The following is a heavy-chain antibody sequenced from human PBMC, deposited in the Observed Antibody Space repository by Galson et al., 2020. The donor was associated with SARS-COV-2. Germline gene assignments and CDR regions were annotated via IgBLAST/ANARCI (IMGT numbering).Heavy chain of an antibody. D-gene: IGHD2-15*01. Sequence: GESLKISCQASGYRFTSYWIGWVRQMPGKGLEWMGIVFPGDSETRYSPSFQGQVTISADKSISTAYLQWSSLKASDTAIYYCARHTADCSDGRCCAGYCHGLDGWGEGTAVTVSA. CDR1: GYRFTSYW. CDR2: VFPGDSET. J-gene: IGHJ6*04. CDR3: ARHTADCSDGRCCAGYCHGLDG. V-gene: IGHV5-51*01.